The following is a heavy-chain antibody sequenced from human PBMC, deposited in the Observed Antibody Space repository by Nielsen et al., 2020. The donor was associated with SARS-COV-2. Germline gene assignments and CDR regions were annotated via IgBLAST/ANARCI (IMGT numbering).Heavy chain of an antibody. D-gene: IGHD4-17*01. V-gene: IGHV3-9*01. CDR1: GFTFDDYA. CDR2: ISWNSGSI. Sequence: LKISCAASGFTFDDYAIHWVRQAPGKGLEWVSGISWNSGSIDYADSVKGRFTISRDNAKNSLYLQMNSLRAEDTALYYCAKDIGATVTDYGMDVWGQGTTVTVSS. J-gene: IGHJ6*02. CDR3: AKDIGATVTDYGMDV.